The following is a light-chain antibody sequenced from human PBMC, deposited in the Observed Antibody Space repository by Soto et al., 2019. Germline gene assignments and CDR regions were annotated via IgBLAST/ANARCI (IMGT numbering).Light chain of an antibody. CDR1: SSNIGSNH. CDR2: DNN. Sequence: QSVLTQPPSVSAAPGHKVTNSCSGSSSNIGSNHVSWYQQLPETAPKLLIYDNNERPSGIPDRFSGSKSGTSATLGITGLQTGDEADYYCATWDNSLSAVLFGGATKVTVL. CDR3: ATWDNSLSAVL. V-gene: IGLV1-51*01. J-gene: IGLJ2*01.